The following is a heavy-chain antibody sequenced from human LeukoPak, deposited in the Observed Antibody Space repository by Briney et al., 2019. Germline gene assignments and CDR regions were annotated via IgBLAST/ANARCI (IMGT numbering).Heavy chain of an antibody. CDR1: GYTFTGYY. J-gene: IGHJ3*02. Sequence: GASVKVSCKASGYTFTGYYMHWVRQAPGQGLEWMGWINPNSGGTNYAQKFQGRVTMTRDTSISTAYMELSSLRSEDTAVYYCVLGGGEGSDLAEGVAAFDIWGQGTMVTVSS. CDR3: VLGGGEGSDLAEGVAAFDI. V-gene: IGHV1-2*02. CDR2: INPNSGGT. D-gene: IGHD1-26*01.